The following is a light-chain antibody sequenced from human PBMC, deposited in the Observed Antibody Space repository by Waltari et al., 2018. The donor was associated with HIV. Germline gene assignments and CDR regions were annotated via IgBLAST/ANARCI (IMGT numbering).Light chain of an antibody. V-gene: IGLV1-51*01. CDR1: SSHIQNHY. Sequence: QSVLTQPPSVSAAPGQKVTISCSGSSSHIQNHYVPWYPQVPGTAPKLLIFADNRRPSGIPDRFTGSKSATSATLGITGLQAGDEADYYCGTWDSRLSAYVFGTGTKVTVL. CDR3: GTWDSRLSAYV. CDR2: ADN. J-gene: IGLJ1*01.